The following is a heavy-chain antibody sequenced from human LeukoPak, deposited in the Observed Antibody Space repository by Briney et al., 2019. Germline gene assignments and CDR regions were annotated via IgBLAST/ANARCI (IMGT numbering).Heavy chain of an antibody. J-gene: IGHJ3*02. CDR3: ARGTYYYDSSGYYTLSAFDI. D-gene: IGHD3-22*01. Sequence: SETLSLTCTVSGGSISSYYWSWIRQPPGKGLEWIGYIYYSGSTNYNPSLKSRVTISVDTSKNQFSLKLSSVTAADTAVYYCARGTYYYDSSGYYTLSAFDIWGQGTMVTVSS. V-gene: IGHV4-59*01. CDR1: GGSISSYY. CDR2: IYYSGST.